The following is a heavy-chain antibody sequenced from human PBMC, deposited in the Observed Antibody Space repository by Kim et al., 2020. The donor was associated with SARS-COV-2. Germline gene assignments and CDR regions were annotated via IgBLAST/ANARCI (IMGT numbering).Heavy chain of an antibody. V-gene: IGHV4-61*01. CDR2: IYYNGNT. Sequence: SETLSLTCTVSDGSISSGTYYWSWIRQPPGKGLEWIGYIYYNGNTNYNPSLKSRVTISVDMSKNQFSLKLSSVTAADTAVYYCARGPQVCSSTSCYGKNWFDPGGQGTLVTVSS. CDR1: DGSISSGTYY. J-gene: IGHJ5*02. D-gene: IGHD2-2*01. CDR3: ARGPQVCSSTSCYGKNWFDP.